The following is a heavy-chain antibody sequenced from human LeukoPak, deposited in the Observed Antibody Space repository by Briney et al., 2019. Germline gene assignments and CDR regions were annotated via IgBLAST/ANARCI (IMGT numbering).Heavy chain of an antibody. Sequence: LETLSLTCTVSGGSISGYYWSWIRQPPGKGLEWIGYIYYSGSTTYNPSLKSRVTISVDTSKNHFSLKLSSVTAADTAVYYCARRVSASGRDYFDYWGQGTLVTVSS. V-gene: IGHV4-59*08. CDR2: IYYSGST. D-gene: IGHD2-2*01. CDR1: GGSISGYY. J-gene: IGHJ4*02. CDR3: ARRVSASGRDYFDY.